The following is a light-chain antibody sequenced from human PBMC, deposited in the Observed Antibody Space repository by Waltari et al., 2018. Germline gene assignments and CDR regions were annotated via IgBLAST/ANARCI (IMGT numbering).Light chain of an antibody. V-gene: IGLV4-69*01. Sequence: QLVVTQSPSASASLGASVKLTCTLSGGHTHYAITWHQQQPQKGPRCWMKVNSDGSHNKGDGIPARFSGSSSGAGRYLTLSTLQSEDEADYHCQTWDTGIRVFGGGTQLIVL. CDR3: QTWDTGIRV. J-gene: IGLJ3*02. CDR1: GGHTHYA. CDR2: VNSDGSH.